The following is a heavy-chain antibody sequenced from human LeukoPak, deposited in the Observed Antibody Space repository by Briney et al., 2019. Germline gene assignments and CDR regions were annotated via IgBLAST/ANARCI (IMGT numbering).Heavy chain of an antibody. D-gene: IGHD6-19*01. V-gene: IGHV3-9*03. CDR2: ISWNSGSI. CDR3: AKDMLAVAGPGAFDI. J-gene: IGHJ3*02. CDR1: GFTFDDYA. Sequence: GRSLRLSCAASGFTFDDYAMHWVRQAPGKGLEWVSGISWNSGSIGYADSVKGRFTISRDNAKNSLYLQMNSLRAEDMALYYCAKDMLAVAGPGAFDIWGQGTMVTVSS.